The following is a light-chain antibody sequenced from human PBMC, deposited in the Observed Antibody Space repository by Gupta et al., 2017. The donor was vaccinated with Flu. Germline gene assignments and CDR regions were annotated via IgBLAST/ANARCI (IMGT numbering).Light chain of an antibody. CDR2: HDN. J-gene: IGLJ2*01. V-gene: IGLV3-1*01. CDR3: QVWDSSVV. CDR1: KVGDKY. Sequence: SYELTQPPSVSVSPGQTARITCSGDKVGDKYVCWYQQKPGQSPVMVIYHDNTRPSGIPGRFSGSNSGSTATLTISGTQAMDEADYYCQVWDSSVVFGGGTKLTVL.